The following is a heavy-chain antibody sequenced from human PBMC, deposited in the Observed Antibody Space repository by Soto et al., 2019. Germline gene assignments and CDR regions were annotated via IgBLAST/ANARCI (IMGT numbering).Heavy chain of an antibody. CDR3: ARAPGYRSSWSGGSWVDP. D-gene: IGHD6-13*01. CDR1: GGTFSSYS. Sequence: SVNVSFKASGGTFSSYSISWVRQAPGQWLELMGGIIPIFGTANYAQKFQGRVTITADESTSTAYMELSSLRSEDTAVYYCARAPGYRSSWSGGSWVDPWGQGSMVTVSS. CDR2: IIPIFGTA. V-gene: IGHV1-69*01. J-gene: IGHJ5*02.